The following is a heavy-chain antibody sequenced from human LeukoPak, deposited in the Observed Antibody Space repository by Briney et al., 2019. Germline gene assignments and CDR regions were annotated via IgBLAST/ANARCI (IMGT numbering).Heavy chain of an antibody. D-gene: IGHD6-19*01. J-gene: IGHJ4*02. CDR1: GGSISSSSYY. V-gene: IGHV4-39*01. CDR3: ARLESSGWYYFDY. CDR2: IYYSGST. Sequence: SETLSLTCTVSGGSISSSSYYWGWIRQPPGTGLEWIGSIYYSGSTHYNPSLKSRVTISVDTSKNQFSLKLSSVTAADTAVYYCARLESSGWYYFDYWGQGTLVTVSS.